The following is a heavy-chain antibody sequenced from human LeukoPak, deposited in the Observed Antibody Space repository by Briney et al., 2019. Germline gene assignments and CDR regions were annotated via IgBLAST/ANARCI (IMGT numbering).Heavy chain of an antibody. V-gene: IGHV3-21*01. CDR3: ARDGLAAATLHWCFDL. J-gene: IGHJ2*01. CDR2: ISFDSTYI. Sequence: GESLRLSCAASGFTFTSHSLNWVRQAPGKGLEWVSSISFDSTYIYYADSLKGRFSVSRDNARNSLYLQMNSLRAEDTAVYYCARDGLAAATLHWCFDLWGRGTPVTVSS. CDR1: GFTFTSHS. D-gene: IGHD6-25*01.